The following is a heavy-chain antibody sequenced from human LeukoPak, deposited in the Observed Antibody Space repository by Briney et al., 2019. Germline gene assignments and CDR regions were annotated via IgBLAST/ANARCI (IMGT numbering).Heavy chain of an antibody. V-gene: IGHV3-7*01. J-gene: IGHJ6*03. CDR1: GFSFSGYW. CDR2: IKQAGSEK. CDR3: ARGHPYYFYMDV. Sequence: AGGSLRLSCAALGFSFSGYWMTWVRQAPGKGLEWVANIKQAGSEKYYVDSVKGRFTISRDNAKNSLYLEMNSLRAEDTAVYYCARGHPYYFYMDVWGKGTTVTVSS.